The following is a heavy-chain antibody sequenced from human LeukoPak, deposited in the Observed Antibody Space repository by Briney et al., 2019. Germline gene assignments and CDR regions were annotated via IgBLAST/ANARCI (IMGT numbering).Heavy chain of an antibody. CDR1: GFTFSSYG. CDR3: AKGVIAVAYFDY. V-gene: IGHV3-30*18. CDR2: ISYDGSNK. D-gene: IGHD6-19*01. J-gene: IGHJ4*02. Sequence: GGSLRLSCAASGFTFSSYGMHWVRQAPGKGLEWVAVISYDGSNKYYADSVKGRFTISRDNSKNTLYLQMNSLRAEDTAVYYCAKGVIAVAYFDYWGQGTLVTVSS.